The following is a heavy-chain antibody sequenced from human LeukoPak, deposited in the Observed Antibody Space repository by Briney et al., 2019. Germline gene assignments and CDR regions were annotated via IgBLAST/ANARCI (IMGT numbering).Heavy chain of an antibody. CDR3: ARGIRHGSSWWANWFDP. D-gene: IGHD6-13*01. Sequence: PGGSLRLSCAASGFTFSSYAMSWVRQAPGKGLEWVSTISGSGGSTYYADSVRGRFTISRENAKNSLYLQMNSLRAGDTAVYYCARGIRHGSSWWANWFDPWGQGTLVTVSS. V-gene: IGHV3-23*01. CDR2: ISGSGGST. J-gene: IGHJ5*02. CDR1: GFTFSSYA.